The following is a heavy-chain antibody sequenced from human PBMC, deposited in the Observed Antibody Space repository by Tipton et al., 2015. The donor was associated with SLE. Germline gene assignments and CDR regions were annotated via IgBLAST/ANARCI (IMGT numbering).Heavy chain of an antibody. CDR3: ARRHYSGPFDS. V-gene: IGHV4-31*03. Sequence: TLSLTCSVSGGSVSSRGHYWSWIRQLPGKGPEWIGYIYYTGSTYYNPSLKSRVSFSIDTSKNQFSLKLNSVTAADTAVYYCARRHYSGPFDSWGQGTLVTVSS. D-gene: IGHD5-12*01. J-gene: IGHJ4*02. CDR2: IYYTGST. CDR1: GGSVSSRGHY.